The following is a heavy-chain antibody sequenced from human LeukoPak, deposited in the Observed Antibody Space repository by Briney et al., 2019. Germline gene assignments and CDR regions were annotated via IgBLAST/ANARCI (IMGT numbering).Heavy chain of an antibody. CDR3: ARGPQLLWFGEFHAEYFQH. Sequence: SLRLSCAASGFTFSSYAMHWVRQAPGKGLEWVAVISYDGSNKYYADSVKGRFTISRDNSKNTLYLQMNSLRAEDTAVYYCARGPQLLWFGEFHAEYFQHWGQGTLVTVSS. CDR1: GFTFSSYA. CDR2: ISYDGSNK. J-gene: IGHJ1*01. V-gene: IGHV3-30*04. D-gene: IGHD3-10*01.